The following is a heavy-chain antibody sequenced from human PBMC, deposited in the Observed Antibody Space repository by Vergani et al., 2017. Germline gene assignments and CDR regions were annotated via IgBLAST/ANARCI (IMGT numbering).Heavy chain of an antibody. CDR1: GFTFSSYW. V-gene: IGHV3-73*01. J-gene: IGHJ6*02. D-gene: IGHD6-13*01. CDR3: TRQDHGSSWYAYYYYYGMDV. Sequence: EVQLVESGGGLVQPGGSLRLSCAASGFTFSSYWMSWVRQAPGKGLEWVGRIRSKANSYATAYAASVKGRFTISRDDSKNTAYLQMNSLKTEDTAVYYCTRQDHGSSWYAYYYYYGMDVWGQGTTVTVSS. CDR2: IRSKANSYAT.